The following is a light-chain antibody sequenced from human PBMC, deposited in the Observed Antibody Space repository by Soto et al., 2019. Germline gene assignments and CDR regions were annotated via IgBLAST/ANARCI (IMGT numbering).Light chain of an antibody. Sequence: DLFLTPSPYSLAVSLGERATIKCKSIHVVLYSSNNKNYLAWYQQKPGQPPKALIYWASTRESGVPDRFSGSGSGTDFTLTISSLQAEDVAVYYCQQYYSAPLTFGGGTKVDIK. V-gene: IGKV4-1*01. CDR3: QQYYSAPLT. J-gene: IGKJ4*01. CDR2: WAS. CDR1: HVVLYSSNNKNY.